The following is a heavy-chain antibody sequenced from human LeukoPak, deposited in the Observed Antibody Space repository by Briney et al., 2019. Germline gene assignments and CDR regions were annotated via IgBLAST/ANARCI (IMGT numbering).Heavy chain of an antibody. D-gene: IGHD3-9*01. J-gene: IGHJ4*02. V-gene: IGHV3-48*01. CDR1: GFTFNTYS. CDR2: VKSGNHDI. Sequence: KAGGSLRLSCAASGFTFNTYSMNWVRQAPGKGLEWLSYVKSGNHDIQYADSVTGRFTVSRDSATNSLYLQMNDLKAEDTAVYYCARDSDWAFDYWGQGSLVTVSS. CDR3: ARDSDWAFDY.